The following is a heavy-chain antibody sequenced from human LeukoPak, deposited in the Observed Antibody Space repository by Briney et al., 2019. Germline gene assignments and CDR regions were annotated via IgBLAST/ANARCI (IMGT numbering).Heavy chain of an antibody. J-gene: IGHJ4*02. CDR3: ARDIWDYYDSSGPADY. CDR1: GYTFTSYG. CDR2: ISAYNGNT. Sequence: ASVKVSGKASGYTFTSYGISWVRQAPGQGLEWMGWISAYNGNTNYAQKLQGRVTMTTDTSTSTAYMELRSLRSDDTAVYYCARDIWDYYDSSGPADYWGQGTLVTVSS. D-gene: IGHD3-22*01. V-gene: IGHV1-18*01.